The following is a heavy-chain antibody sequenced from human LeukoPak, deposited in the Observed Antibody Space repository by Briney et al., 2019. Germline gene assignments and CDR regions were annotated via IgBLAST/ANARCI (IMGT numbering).Heavy chain of an antibody. CDR3: ARENYYDSSGYYSIDAFDI. Sequence: GRSQRLSCAASGFTFSSYAMHWVRQAPGKGLEWVAVISYDGSNKYYADSVKGRFTISRDNSKNTLYLQMNSLRAEDTAVYYCARENYYDSSGYYSIDAFDIWGQGTMVTVSS. CDR1: GFTFSSYA. CDR2: ISYDGSNK. J-gene: IGHJ3*02. V-gene: IGHV3-30*04. D-gene: IGHD3-22*01.